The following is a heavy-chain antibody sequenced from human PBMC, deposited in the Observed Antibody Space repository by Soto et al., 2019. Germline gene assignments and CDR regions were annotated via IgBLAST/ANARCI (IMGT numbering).Heavy chain of an antibody. J-gene: IGHJ3*02. CDR2: IYSGGST. CDR1: GFTVSSNY. V-gene: IGHV3-53*04. Sequence: GGSLRLSCAASGFTVSSNYMSWVRQAPGKGLEWVSVIYSGGSTYYADSVKGRFTISRHNSKNTLYLQMNSLRAEDTAVYYCARGGYCSGGSCYKGAFDIWGQGTMVIVSS. D-gene: IGHD2-15*01. CDR3: ARGGYCSGGSCYKGAFDI.